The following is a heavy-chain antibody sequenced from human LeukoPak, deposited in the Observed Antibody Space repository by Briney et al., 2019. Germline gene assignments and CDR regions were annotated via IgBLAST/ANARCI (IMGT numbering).Heavy chain of an antibody. CDR2: IYRGGSS. CDR1: GFTFTNAW. Sequence: PGGSLRLSCAASGFTFTNAWMRWVRQAPGMGLEWVSTIYRGGSSFYADSVKGRLTISRDNSKNTLYLQMDSLRAEDTAVYYCASDLSTWFDWGQGTQVTVAS. CDR3: ASDLSTWFD. D-gene: IGHD6-13*01. J-gene: IGHJ4*02. V-gene: IGHV3-66*01.